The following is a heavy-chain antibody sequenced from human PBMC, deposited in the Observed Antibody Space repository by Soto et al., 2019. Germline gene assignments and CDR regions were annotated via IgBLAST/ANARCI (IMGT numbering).Heavy chain of an antibody. CDR1: GFTFSSYA. J-gene: IGHJ4*02. Sequence: EVQLLESGGGLVQPGGSLRLSCAASGFTFSSYAMSWVRQAPGKGLEWVSAISGSGGSTYYADSVKGRFTISRDNSKNALFLQRNSLIAEDTAVYYGPYSRTPLAYWGPGPLVTVSS. V-gene: IGHV3-23*01. CDR3: PYSRTPLAY. D-gene: IGHD6-13*01. CDR2: ISGSGGST.